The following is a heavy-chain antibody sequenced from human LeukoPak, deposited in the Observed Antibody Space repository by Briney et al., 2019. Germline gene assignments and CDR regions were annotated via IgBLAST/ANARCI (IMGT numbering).Heavy chain of an antibody. D-gene: IGHD4-17*01. J-gene: IGHJ4*02. CDR2: ISAYNGNT. CDR3: ARTPVGFNTVTPTDVRY. V-gene: IGHV1-18*04. CDR1: GYTFTSYY. Sequence: ASVKVSCKASGYTFTSYYMHWVRQAPGQGLEWMGWISAYNGNTNYAQKLQGRVTMTTDTSTSTAYMELRSLRSDDTAVYYCARTPVGFNTVTPTDVRYWGQGTLVTVSS.